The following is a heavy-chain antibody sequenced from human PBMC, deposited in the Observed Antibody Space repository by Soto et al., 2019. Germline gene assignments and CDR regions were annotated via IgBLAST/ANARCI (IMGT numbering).Heavy chain of an antibody. CDR2: IRSKANSYAT. V-gene: IGHV3-73*01. D-gene: IGHD1-26*01. Sequence: GGSLRLSCAASGFTFSGSAMHWVRQASGKGLEWVGRIRSKANSYATAYAASVKGRFTISRDDSKNTAYLQMNSLKTEDTAVYYCTRRGGSYGDAFDIWGQGTMVTVSS. CDR3: TRRGGSYGDAFDI. CDR1: GFTFSGSA. J-gene: IGHJ3*02.